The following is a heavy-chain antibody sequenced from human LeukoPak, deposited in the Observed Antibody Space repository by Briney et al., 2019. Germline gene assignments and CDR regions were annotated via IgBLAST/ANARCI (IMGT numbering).Heavy chain of an antibody. CDR3: ARDRLSWIDY. CDR2: IYYSGST. Sequence: SETLSLTCTVSGGSISSYYWSWIRQPPGKGLEWIGYIYYSGSTNYNPSLKGRVTISVDTSKNQFSLKLSSVTAADTAVYYCARDRLSWIDYWGQGTLVTVSS. J-gene: IGHJ4*02. CDR1: GGSISSYY. V-gene: IGHV4-59*01. D-gene: IGHD5-12*01.